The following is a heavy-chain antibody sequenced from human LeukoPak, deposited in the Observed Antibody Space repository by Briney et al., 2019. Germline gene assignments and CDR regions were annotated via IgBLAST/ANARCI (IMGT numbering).Heavy chain of an antibody. CDR1: GFTFSSYA. CDR3: ARAPLGGIVVVPAATVDY. CDR2: ISYDGSNK. V-gene: IGHV3-30-3*01. J-gene: IGHJ4*02. D-gene: IGHD2-2*01. Sequence: GGSLRLSCAASGFTFSSYAMHWVRQAPGKGLEWVAVISYDGSNKYYADSVKGRFTISRDNSKNTLYLQMNSLRAEDTAVYYCARAPLGGIVVVPAATVDYWGQGTLVTGSS.